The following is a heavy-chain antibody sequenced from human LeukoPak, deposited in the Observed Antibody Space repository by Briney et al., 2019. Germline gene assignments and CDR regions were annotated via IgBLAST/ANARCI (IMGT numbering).Heavy chain of an antibody. V-gene: IGHV3-30*03. Sequence: GGSLRLSCAASGFTFSNSGMHWVRQAPGKGLEWVAVISYDGSNKYYADSVKGRFTISRDNSKNTLYLQMNSLRAEDTAVYYCARDHGVEMATENYFDYWGQGTLVTVSS. CDR3: ARDHGVEMATENYFDY. CDR2: ISYDGSNK. J-gene: IGHJ4*02. D-gene: IGHD5-24*01. CDR1: GFTFSNSG.